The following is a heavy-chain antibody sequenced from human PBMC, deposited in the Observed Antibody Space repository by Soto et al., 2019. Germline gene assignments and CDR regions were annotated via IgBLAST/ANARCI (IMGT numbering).Heavy chain of an antibody. CDR1: GITFSNVR. Sequence: EVQLVASGGGLVKPGESLRLSCAGAGITFSNVRMTWVRQAPGTGLEWLGRIKSKTDGGTADYPAAVKGRFTISRDDSKNMLYLQLTSLYTEDTAVYYCTTDYGWAFDIWGQGTMVTVSS. V-gene: IGHV3-15*01. D-gene: IGHD4-17*01. CDR3: TTDYGWAFDI. CDR2: IKSKTDGGTA. J-gene: IGHJ3*02.